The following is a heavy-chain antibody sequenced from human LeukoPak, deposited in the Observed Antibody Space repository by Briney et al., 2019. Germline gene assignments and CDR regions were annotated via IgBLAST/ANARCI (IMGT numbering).Heavy chain of an antibody. V-gene: IGHV4-4*07. CDR3: ASHSGGYAY. D-gene: IGHD5-12*01. CDR2: IYTSGSS. CDR1: GGSISSYY. J-gene: IGHJ4*02. Sequence: SETLSLTCTVSGGSISSYYWTWIRQPAGKGLEWIGHIYTSGSSNYNPSLKRRVTISVDTSKNQFSLTVSSVTAADTAVYYCASHSGGYAYWGQGTLVTVSS.